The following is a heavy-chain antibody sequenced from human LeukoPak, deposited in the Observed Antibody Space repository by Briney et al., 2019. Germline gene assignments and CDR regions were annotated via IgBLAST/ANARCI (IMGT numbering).Heavy chain of an antibody. J-gene: IGHJ4*02. CDR1: GGTFSSYA. CDR2: IIPIFGTA. D-gene: IGHD3-22*01. V-gene: IGHV1-69*05. Sequence: SVKVSCKTSGGTFSSYAISWVRQAPGQGLEWMGRIIPIFGTANYAQKFQGRVTITTDESTSTAYMELSSLRSEDTAVYYCARDRGSYYYDSSGYYYFDYWGQGTLVTVSS. CDR3: ARDRGSYYYDSSGYYYFDY.